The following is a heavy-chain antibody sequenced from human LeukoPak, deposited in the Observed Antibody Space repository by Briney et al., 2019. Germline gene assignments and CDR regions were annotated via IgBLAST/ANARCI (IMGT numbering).Heavy chain of an antibody. V-gene: IGHV1-18*01. Sequence: ASVKVSCKASGYTFTSYGISWVRQAPGQGLEWMGWISAYNGNTNYAQKLQGRVTMTTDTSTSTAYMELRSLRSDDTAMYYCARDSMVRGVISPDYWGQGTLVTVSS. D-gene: IGHD3-10*01. J-gene: IGHJ4*02. CDR3: ARDSMVRGVISPDY. CDR1: GYTFTSYG. CDR2: ISAYNGNT.